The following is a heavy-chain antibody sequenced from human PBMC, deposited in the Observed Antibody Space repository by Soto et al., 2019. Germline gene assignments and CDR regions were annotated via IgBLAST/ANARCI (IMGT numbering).Heavy chain of an antibody. CDR3: AKYVAVAGTALYGMDV. CDR2: ISNSGGTT. V-gene: IGHV3-23*01. Sequence: PGGSLRLSCAASGLSFSSYAMSWARQAPGKGLEWVSVISNSGGTTFYADSVKGRFTISRDNFKNTVFLQMSSLRAEDTAVYYCAKYVAVAGTALYGMDVWGQGTTVTVSS. J-gene: IGHJ6*02. D-gene: IGHD6-19*01. CDR1: GLSFSSYA.